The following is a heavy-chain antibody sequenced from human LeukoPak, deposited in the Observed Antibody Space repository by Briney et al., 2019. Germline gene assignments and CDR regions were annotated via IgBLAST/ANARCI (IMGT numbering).Heavy chain of an antibody. J-gene: IGHJ6*03. CDR3: ARGVTTQHYYYYMDV. CDR1: GYTLTSYD. Sequence: ASVKVSCKASGYTLTSYDINWVRQATGQGLEWMGWVNPNSGNTGYAQKFQGRVTITRNTSISTAYMELSSLRSEDTAVYYCARGVTTQHYYYYMDVWGKGTTVTVSS. D-gene: IGHD3-22*01. V-gene: IGHV1-8*03. CDR2: VNPNSGNT.